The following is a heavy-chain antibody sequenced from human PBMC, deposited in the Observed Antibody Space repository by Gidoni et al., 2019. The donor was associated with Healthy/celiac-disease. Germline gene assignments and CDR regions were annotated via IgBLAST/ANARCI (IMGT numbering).Heavy chain of an antibody. V-gene: IGHV4-4*02. D-gene: IGHD4-17*01. CDR3: ARDNGDSSCDY. CDR1: GGSISSSNW. J-gene: IGHJ4*02. CDR2: IYHSGST. Sequence: QVPLQESGPGLVKPSGTLSLTCAVSGGSISSSNWWSWVRQPPGKGLEWIGEIYHSGSTNYNPALKSRVTRSVDKSKNQFSLKLSSVTAADTAVYYCARDNGDSSCDYWGQGTLVTVSS.